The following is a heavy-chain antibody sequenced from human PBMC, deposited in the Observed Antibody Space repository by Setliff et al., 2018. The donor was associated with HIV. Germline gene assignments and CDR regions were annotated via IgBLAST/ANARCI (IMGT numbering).Heavy chain of an antibody. Sequence: PSETLSLTCTVSGDSISSGYYWSWIRQHPGKGLEWIGYIYYTGSTYYNPSLKSRVNISVDTSENQFSLKLSSVTAADTAVYYCAREGTWNYYDTSGGPDAFDIWGQGTMVTVSS. CDR2: IYYTGST. V-gene: IGHV4-31*03. CDR1: GDSISSGYY. J-gene: IGHJ3*02. CDR3: AREGTWNYYDTSGGPDAFDI. D-gene: IGHD3-22*01.